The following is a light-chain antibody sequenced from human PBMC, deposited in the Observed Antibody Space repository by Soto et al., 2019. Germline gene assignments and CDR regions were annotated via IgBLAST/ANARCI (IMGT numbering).Light chain of an antibody. Sequence: EIVLTQSPGTLSLSPGERATLSCRASQSVSSSYLAWYQQKPGQAPRLLIYGASSRATGIPDRFSGSGSGTDCPLTISRLEPEDSAVYYCQQYGSSPRTFGQGTKVEIK. CDR2: GAS. CDR1: QSVSSSY. CDR3: QQYGSSPRT. V-gene: IGKV3-20*01. J-gene: IGKJ1*01.